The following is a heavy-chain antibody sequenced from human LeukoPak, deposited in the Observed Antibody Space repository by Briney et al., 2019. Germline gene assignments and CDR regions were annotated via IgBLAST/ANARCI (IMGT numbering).Heavy chain of an antibody. Sequence: GGSLRLSCAACGFTFSTYAMHWVRQAPGKGLEYVSAINSDGSSTYYANSVKGRFTISRDNSKNTLYLQMGSLRADDMAVYYCARALYDTSGYYYGDFDYWGQGTLVTVSS. V-gene: IGHV3-64*01. D-gene: IGHD3-22*01. J-gene: IGHJ4*02. CDR2: INSDGSST. CDR1: GFTFSTYA. CDR3: ARALYDTSGYYYGDFDY.